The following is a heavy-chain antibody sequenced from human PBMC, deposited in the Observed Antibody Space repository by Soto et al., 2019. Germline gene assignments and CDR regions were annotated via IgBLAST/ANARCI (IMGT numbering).Heavy chain of an antibody. CDR2: IIPNLGTT. V-gene: IGHV1-69*04. CDR1: GGTFSSYA. D-gene: IGHD2-15*01. Sequence: SVKVSCKASGGTFSSYAISWVRQAPGQGLEWMGRIIPNLGTTNYAQKFQGRITIIVDKSTSTAYMELSSLRSEDTAVYYCARDKGYCSGASCPDFDYWGQGTLVTVSS. J-gene: IGHJ4*02. CDR3: ARDKGYCSGASCPDFDY.